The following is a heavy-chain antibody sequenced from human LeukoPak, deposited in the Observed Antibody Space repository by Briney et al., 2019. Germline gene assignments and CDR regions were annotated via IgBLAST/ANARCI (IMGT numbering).Heavy chain of an antibody. CDR3: ASLWYSYGSPDAFDI. CDR2: IYHSGST. D-gene: IGHD5-18*01. Sequence: KPSETLSLTCAVSGYSISSGYYWGWIRQPPGKGLEWIGSIYHSGSTYYNPSLKSRVTISVDTSKNQFSLKLSSVTAADTAVYYCASLWYSYGSPDAFDIWGQGTMVTVSS. V-gene: IGHV4-38-2*01. CDR1: GYSISSGYY. J-gene: IGHJ3*02.